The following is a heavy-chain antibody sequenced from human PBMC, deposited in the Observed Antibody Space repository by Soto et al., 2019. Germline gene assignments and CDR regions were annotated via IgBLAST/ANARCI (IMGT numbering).Heavy chain of an antibody. V-gene: IGHV4-38-2*01. CDR1: RVSMRRGYY. CDR3: ASGVITACYLPWGLQCGGL. CDR2: IYHSGTT. Sequence: PSENLPHTCSVSRVSMRRGYYWGWGRQPPGKRLEWIGSIYHSGTTNYSPSLKSRVTISIDTSKNQFSLTLRSVTAADAAVDYWASGVITACYLPWGLQCGGLWGQGPLVTV. D-gene: IGHD2-21*01. J-gene: IGHJ1*01.